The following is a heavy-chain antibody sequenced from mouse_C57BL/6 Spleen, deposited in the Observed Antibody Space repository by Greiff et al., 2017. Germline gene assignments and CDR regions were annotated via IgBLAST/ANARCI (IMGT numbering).Heavy chain of an antibody. CDR3: ARDHVTNFDY. D-gene: IGHD2-12*01. CDR1: GFTFSSYA. J-gene: IGHJ2*01. CDR2: ISDGGSYT. Sequence: DVKVEESGGGLVKPGGSLKLSCAASGFTFSSYAMSWVRQTPEKRLEWVATISDGGSYTDYPDNVKGRFTISRDNAKNNLYLQMSHLKSEDTAMYYCARDHVTNFDYWGQGTTLTVSS. V-gene: IGHV5-4*01.